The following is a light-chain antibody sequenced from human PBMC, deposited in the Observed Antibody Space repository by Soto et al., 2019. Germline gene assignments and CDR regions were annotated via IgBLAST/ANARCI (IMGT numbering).Light chain of an antibody. CDR2: DAS. Sequence: DIQMTQSPSTLSASVGDRVTITCRASQSIISRLAWYQQKPGKAPKFLIYDASSLESGVPSRFSGSGSGTEFTLTISSLQPDDFATYYCQQYNSYSLTFGGGTKVEIK. CDR1: QSIISR. J-gene: IGKJ4*01. V-gene: IGKV1-5*01. CDR3: QQYNSYSLT.